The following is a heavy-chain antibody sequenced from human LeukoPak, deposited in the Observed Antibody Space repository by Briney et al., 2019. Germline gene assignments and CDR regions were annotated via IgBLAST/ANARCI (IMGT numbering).Heavy chain of an antibody. CDR1: GGTFSSYA. CDR3: VEGGIAPLNWFDP. CDR2: IIPLFNTT. Sequence: SVKVSCKASGGTFSSYAISWVRQAPGQGLEWMGGIIPLFNTTKYAQKLQDRVTITADKSTSTAYMELSSLRSEDTAVYYCVEGGIAPLNWFDPWGQGTLVTVSS. D-gene: IGHD6-13*01. V-gene: IGHV1-69*06. J-gene: IGHJ5*02.